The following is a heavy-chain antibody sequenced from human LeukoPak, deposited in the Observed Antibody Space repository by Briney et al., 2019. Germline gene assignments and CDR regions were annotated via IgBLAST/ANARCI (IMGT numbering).Heavy chain of an antibody. Sequence: GGSLRLSCAASGFTFSDYYMSWIRQAPGKGLEWVSYISSSGSTIYYADSVKGRFTISRDNSKNTLYLQMNSLRAEDTAVYYCARSRGLEGGEDYFDYWGQGTLVTVSS. CDR1: GFTFSDYY. J-gene: IGHJ4*02. CDR2: ISSSGSTI. D-gene: IGHD3-16*01. CDR3: ARSRGLEGGEDYFDY. V-gene: IGHV3-11*01.